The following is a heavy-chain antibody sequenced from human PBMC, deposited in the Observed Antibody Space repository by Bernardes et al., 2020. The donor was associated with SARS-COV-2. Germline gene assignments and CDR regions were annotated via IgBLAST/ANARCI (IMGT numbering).Heavy chain of an antibody. CDR3: TTRWLQSRGVAFDI. J-gene: IGHJ3*02. CDR1: GFTFSNAW. Sequence: GGSLRLSCAASGFTFSNAWMSWVRQAPGKGLEWVGRIKSKTDGGTTDYAAPVKGRFTISRDDSKNTLYLQMNSLKTEDTAVYYCTTRWLQSRGVAFDIWGQGTMVTVSS. D-gene: IGHD5-12*01. V-gene: IGHV3-15*01. CDR2: IKSKTDGGTT.